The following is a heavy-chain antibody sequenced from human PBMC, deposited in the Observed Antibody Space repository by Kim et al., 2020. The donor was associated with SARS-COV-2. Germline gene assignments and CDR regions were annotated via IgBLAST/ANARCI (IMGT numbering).Heavy chain of an antibody. Sequence: GGSLRLSCAASGFTFSSYAMHWVRQAPGKGLEWVAVISYDGSNKYYADSVKGRFTISRDNSKNTLYLQMNSLRAEDTAVYYCARPKLRYHYYYGMDVWGQGTTVTVSS. CDR3: ARPKLRYHYYYGMDV. V-gene: IGHV3-30-3*01. CDR2: ISYDGSNK. CDR1: GFTFSSYA. J-gene: IGHJ6*02. D-gene: IGHD1-7*01.